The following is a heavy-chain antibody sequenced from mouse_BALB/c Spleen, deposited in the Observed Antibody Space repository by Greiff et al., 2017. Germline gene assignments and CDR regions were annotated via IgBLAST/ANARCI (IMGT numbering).Heavy chain of an antibody. D-gene: IGHD2-1*01. Sequence: VQLQQSGPGLVKPSQSLSLTCTVTGYSITSDYAWNWIRQFPGNKLEWMGYISYSGSTSYNPSLKSRISITRDTSKNQFFLQLNSVTTEDTATYYCARRIYYGNYFDYWGQGTTLTVSS. V-gene: IGHV3-2*02. J-gene: IGHJ2*01. CDR3: ARRIYYGNYFDY. CDR1: GYSITSDYA. CDR2: ISYSGST.